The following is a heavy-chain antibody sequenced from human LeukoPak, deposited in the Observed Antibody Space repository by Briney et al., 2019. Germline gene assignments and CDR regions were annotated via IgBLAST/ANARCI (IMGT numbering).Heavy chain of an antibody. CDR2: INHSGST. CDR3: ARTSRWFDP. J-gene: IGHJ5*02. CDR1: GGSFSGYY. V-gene: IGHV4-34*09. Sequence: SETLSLTCAVYGGSFSGYYWSWIRQPPGKGLEWIGEINHSGSTNYNPSLKSRVTISVDTSKNQFSLKLSSVTAADTAVYYCARTSRWFDPWGQGTLVTVSS. D-gene: IGHD2-2*01.